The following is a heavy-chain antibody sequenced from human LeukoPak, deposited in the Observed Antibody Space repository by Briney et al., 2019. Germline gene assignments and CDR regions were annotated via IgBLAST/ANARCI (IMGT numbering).Heavy chain of an antibody. CDR3: AKVAVYVPYDAFDI. Sequence: PSGTLSLTCAVSGGSISSSNWWSWVRQPPGKGLEWVSVISGSGDTTYYADSVRGRFTISRDNSKNTLYLQMNSLRAEDTAVYYYAKVAVYVPYDAFDIWGQGRMVTVSS. D-gene: IGHD3-10*02. CDR1: GGSISSSN. V-gene: IGHV3-23*01. J-gene: IGHJ3*02. CDR2: ISGSGDTT.